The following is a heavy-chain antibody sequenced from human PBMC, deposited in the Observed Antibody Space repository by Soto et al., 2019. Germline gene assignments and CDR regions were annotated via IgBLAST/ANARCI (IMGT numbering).Heavy chain of an antibody. V-gene: IGHV3-23*01. D-gene: IGHD1-7*01. Sequence: EVQLSESGGGLVQPGGSLRLSCTASGFIFRNYVMTWVRQAPVKGLEWVSSIIGSGGTTYYTDSVKGRFTISRDNSKNTLFLQINSLRAEDTAVYYCAKRPLELHMYDYWGQGTLVTVSS. CDR2: IIGSGGTT. J-gene: IGHJ4*02. CDR1: GFIFRNYV. CDR3: AKRPLELHMYDY.